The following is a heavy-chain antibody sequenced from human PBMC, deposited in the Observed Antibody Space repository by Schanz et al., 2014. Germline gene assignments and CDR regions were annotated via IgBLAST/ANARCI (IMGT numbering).Heavy chain of an antibody. CDR1: GGTFSSYT. V-gene: IGHV1-69*02. CDR2: INGYNGHT. CDR3: ARGRGCYDY. J-gene: IGHJ4*02. D-gene: IGHD2-21*01. Sequence: QVQLVQSGAEVKKPGSSVKVSCKASGGTFSSYTINWVRQAPGQGLEWMGWINGYNGHTLYAQRFQGRVSITADTSTNTAYMELSSLTSEDTAVHYCARGRGCYDYWGQGTLVTVSS.